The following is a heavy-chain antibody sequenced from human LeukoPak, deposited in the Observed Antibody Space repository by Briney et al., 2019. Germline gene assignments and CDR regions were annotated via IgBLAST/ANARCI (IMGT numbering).Heavy chain of an antibody. D-gene: IGHD2-2*01. CDR3: ATRGRYCSSTSCLPGQLWFSDYYYYYMDV. CDR2: INPNSGGT. V-gene: IGHV1-2*02. Sequence: GASVKVSCKASGYTFTGYYMHWVRQAPGQGLEWMGWINPNSGGTNYAQKFQGRVTMTRDTSISTAYMELSRLRSDDTAVYYCATRGRYCSSTSCLPGQLWFSDYYYYYMDVWGKGTTVTVSS. J-gene: IGHJ6*03. CDR1: GYTFTGYY.